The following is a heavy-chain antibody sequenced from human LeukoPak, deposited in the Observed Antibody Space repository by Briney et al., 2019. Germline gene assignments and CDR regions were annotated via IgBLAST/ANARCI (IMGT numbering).Heavy chain of an antibody. Sequence: KPSETLSLTCAVYGGSFSGYYWSWIRQPPGKGLEWIGEINHSGSTNYNPSLKSRVTISVDTSKNQFSLKLSSVTAADTAVYYCARSPPIYGDYVYADSDAFDIWGQGTMVTVSS. D-gene: IGHD4-17*01. V-gene: IGHV4-34*01. CDR1: GGSFSGYY. CDR2: INHSGST. CDR3: ARSPPIYGDYVYADSDAFDI. J-gene: IGHJ3*02.